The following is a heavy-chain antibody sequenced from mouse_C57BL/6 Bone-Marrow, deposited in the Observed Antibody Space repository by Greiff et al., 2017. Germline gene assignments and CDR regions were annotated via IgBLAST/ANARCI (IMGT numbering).Heavy chain of an antibody. CDR1: EYEFPSHD. J-gene: IGHJ1*03. CDR3: ARSDGYYWYFDV. D-gene: IGHD2-3*01. V-gene: IGHV5-2*03. Sequence: EVKVEESGGGLVQPGESLKLSCESNEYEFPSHDMSWVRKTPEKRLELVAAINSDGGSTYYPDTMESRFIISRDNTKKTLYLQMSSLRSEDTALYYCARSDGYYWYFDVWGTGTTVTVSS. CDR2: INSDGGST.